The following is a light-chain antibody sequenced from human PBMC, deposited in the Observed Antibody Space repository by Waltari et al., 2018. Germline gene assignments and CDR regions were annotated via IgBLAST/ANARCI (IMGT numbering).Light chain of an antibody. V-gene: IGLV1-51*01. CDR3: VTWDGSLSAL. CDR2: DNN. Sequence: QSVLTQPPSVSAAPGQKVTIPCSGSSSDIGNNYVSWYQQLPGTAPKLLIYDNNKRPSGIPDQFSGSQSGTSATLGITGLQTGDEADYYCVTWDGSLSALFGGGTKLTVL. CDR1: SSDIGNNY. J-gene: IGLJ3*02.